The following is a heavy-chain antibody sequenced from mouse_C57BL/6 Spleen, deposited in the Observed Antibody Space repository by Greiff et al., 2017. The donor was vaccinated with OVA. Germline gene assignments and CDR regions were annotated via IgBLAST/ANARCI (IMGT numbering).Heavy chain of an antibody. CDR1: GFTFSDYY. Sequence: EVHLVESEGGLVQPGSSMKLSCTASGFTFSDYYMAWVRQVPEKGLEWVANINYDGSSTYYLDSLKSRFIISRDNAKNILYLQMSSLKSEDTATYYCAREEGYDGYYYFDYWGQGTTLTVSS. J-gene: IGHJ2*01. D-gene: IGHD2-3*01. V-gene: IGHV5-16*01. CDR2: INYDGSST. CDR3: AREEGYDGYYYFDY.